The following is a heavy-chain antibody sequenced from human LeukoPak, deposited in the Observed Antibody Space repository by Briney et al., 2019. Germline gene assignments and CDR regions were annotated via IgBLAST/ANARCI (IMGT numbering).Heavy chain of an antibody. V-gene: IGHV4-39*07. CDR3: ARDAAGSYCSGGSCYSVGDPGEDP. Sequence: PSETLSLTCTVSGGSISSSSYYWGWIRQPPGNGLEWIGSIYYSGSTYYNPSLKSRVTISVDTSKNQFSLKLSSVTAADTAVYYCARDAAGSYCSGGSCYSVGDPGEDPWGQGTMVTVSS. CDR2: IYYSGST. CDR1: GGSISSSSYY. J-gene: IGHJ3*01. D-gene: IGHD2-15*01.